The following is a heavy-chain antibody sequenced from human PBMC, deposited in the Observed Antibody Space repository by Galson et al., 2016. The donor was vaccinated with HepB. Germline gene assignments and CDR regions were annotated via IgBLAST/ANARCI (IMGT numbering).Heavy chain of an antibody. D-gene: IGHD6-19*01. V-gene: IGHV3-7*03. CDR2: IKEDGSKT. CDR1: GFTFSRFW. CDR3: AKYGDEAGWNFQH. J-gene: IGHJ1*01. Sequence: SLRLSCAASGFTFSRFWMNWVRQAPGKGLEWVASIKEDGSKTFYVDSVEGRFTMSRDNVEESVSLQMNSLRAEDTAVYYCAKYGDEAGWNFQHWGQGTLVTVSS.